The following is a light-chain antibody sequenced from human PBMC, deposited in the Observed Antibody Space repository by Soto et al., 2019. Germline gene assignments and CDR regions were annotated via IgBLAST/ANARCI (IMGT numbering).Light chain of an antibody. CDR3: QQYGSSRT. CDR1: QSFSSSY. CDR2: SAS. V-gene: IGKV3-20*01. J-gene: IGKJ1*01. Sequence: ELVLTQSPCTLSLSPGERATLSCRASQSFSSSYLAWYQQKPGQAPRLVIYSASIRATGIPDRFSGSGSGTDFTLTISRLEPEDFAVYYCQQYGSSRTFGQGTKVDIK.